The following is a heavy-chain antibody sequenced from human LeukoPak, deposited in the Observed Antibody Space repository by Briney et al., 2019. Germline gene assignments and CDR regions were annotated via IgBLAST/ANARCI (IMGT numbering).Heavy chain of an antibody. Sequence: ASVKVSCKASGYSFTSHYMHWVRQAPGQGLEWMGLINPRGTATRYAESFQGRVTMTTDTSTSTAYMELRSLRSDDTAVYYCARAAIVGATTDYWGQGTLVTVSS. CDR2: INPRGTAT. D-gene: IGHD1-26*01. CDR1: GYSFTSHY. J-gene: IGHJ4*02. CDR3: ARAAIVGATTDY. V-gene: IGHV1-46*01.